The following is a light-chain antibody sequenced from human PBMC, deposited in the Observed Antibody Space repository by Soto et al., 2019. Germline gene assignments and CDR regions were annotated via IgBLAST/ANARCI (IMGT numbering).Light chain of an antibody. V-gene: IGKV3-20*01. CDR1: QSVSSSY. CDR2: GAS. Sequence: EMVLTQSPGTLSLSPGERATLSCRASQSVSSSYLAWYQQKPGQAPRLLIYGASSRATGIPDRFSGSGSGTDFTLTISRLEPEDFAVYYCQQYGSSPRKFGQGTKVEIK. CDR3: QQYGSSPRK. J-gene: IGKJ1*01.